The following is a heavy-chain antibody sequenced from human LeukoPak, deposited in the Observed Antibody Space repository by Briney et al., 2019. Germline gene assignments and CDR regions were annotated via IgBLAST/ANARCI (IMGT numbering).Heavy chain of an antibody. CDR3: ARTYRAVTIFGVVIGAFRRGYYYYGMDV. V-gene: IGHV1-8*01. CDR1: GYTFTSYD. Sequence: SVKVSRKSSGYTFTSYDINWVRQATGQGLEGVGWMNPNSGNTGYAQKFQGRVTMTRNTSISTGYMELGSLRSEGTAVYCCARTYRAVTIFGVVIGAFRRGYYYYGMDVWGQGTTVTVSS. D-gene: IGHD3-3*01. CDR2: MNPNSGNT. J-gene: IGHJ6*02.